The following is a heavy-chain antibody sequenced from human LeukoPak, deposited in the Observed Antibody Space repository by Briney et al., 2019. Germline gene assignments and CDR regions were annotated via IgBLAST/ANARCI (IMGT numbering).Heavy chain of an antibody. CDR1: GFTFSSYE. Sequence: GGSLRLSCAASGFTFSSYEMNWVRQAPGKGLEWVGFIRSKAYGGTTEYAASVKGRFTISRDDSKSIAYLQMNSLKTEDTAVYYCTRYGDYDWMDYWGQGTLVTVSS. J-gene: IGHJ4*02. CDR3: TRYGDYDWMDY. V-gene: IGHV3-49*04. D-gene: IGHD4-17*01. CDR2: IRSKAYGGTT.